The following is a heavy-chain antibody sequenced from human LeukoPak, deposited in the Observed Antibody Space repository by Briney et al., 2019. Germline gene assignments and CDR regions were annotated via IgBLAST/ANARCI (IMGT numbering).Heavy chain of an antibody. CDR2: IWYDGTNK. V-gene: IGHV3-33*06. CDR1: GFTFSSHG. D-gene: IGHD3-9*01. Sequence: GGSLRLSCAASGFTFSSHGIHWVRQAPGRGLEWVAVIWYDGTNKYYEDSVKGRFTISRDNSKNTLYLQMNSLRAEDTAVYYCAKDRHDILTGYYTRGQGTLVTVSS. CDR3: AKDRHDILTGYYT. J-gene: IGHJ4*02.